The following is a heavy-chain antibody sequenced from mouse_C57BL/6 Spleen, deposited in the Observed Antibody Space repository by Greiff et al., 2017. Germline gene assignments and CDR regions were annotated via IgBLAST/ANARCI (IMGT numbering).Heavy chain of an antibody. CDR1: GYTFTSYW. CDR3: ARSHGSSYWYFDV. J-gene: IGHJ1*03. V-gene: IGHV1-53*01. CDR2: INPSNGGT. Sequence: QVQLQQPGTELVKPGASVKLSCKASGYTFTSYWMHWVKQRPGQGLEWIGNINPSNGGTNYNEKFKSKATLTGDKAASTAYMQLSSLTSEDSAVYYCARSHGSSYWYFDVWGTGTTVTVSS. D-gene: IGHD1-1*01.